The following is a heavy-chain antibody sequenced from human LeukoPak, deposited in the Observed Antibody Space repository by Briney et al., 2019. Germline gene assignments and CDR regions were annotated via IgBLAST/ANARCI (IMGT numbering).Heavy chain of an antibody. CDR1: GGSISSSSYY. V-gene: IGHV4-39*07. CDR2: IYYSGST. D-gene: IGHD2-15*01. Sequence: PSETLSLTCTVSGGSISSSSYYWGWIRQPPGKGLEWIGSIYYSGSTYYNPSLKSRVTISVDTSKNQFSLKLSSVTAADTAVYYCARECSGGSCAFDYWGQGTLVTVSS. CDR3: ARECSGGSCAFDY. J-gene: IGHJ4*02.